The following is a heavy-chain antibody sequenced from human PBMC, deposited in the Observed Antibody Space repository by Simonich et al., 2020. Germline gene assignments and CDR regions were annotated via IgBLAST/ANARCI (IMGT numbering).Heavy chain of an antibody. CDR1: GFTFSNAW. Sequence: EVQLVESGGGMVKPGGSLRLSCAASGFTFSNAWMSWVRQAQGKGLEWVGRSKSKTYGGTTDYAAPVKCRFTISRDDSKNTLYLQINSLKTEDAAVYYCTTEDCSSTSCPDYWGQGTLVTVSS. CDR2: SKSKTYGGTT. V-gene: IGHV3-15*01. J-gene: IGHJ4*02. D-gene: IGHD2-2*01. CDR3: TTEDCSSTSCPDY.